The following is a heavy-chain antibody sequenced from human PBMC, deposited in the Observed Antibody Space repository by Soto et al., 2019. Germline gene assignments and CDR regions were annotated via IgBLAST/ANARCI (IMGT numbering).Heavy chain of an antibody. CDR2: FDPEDGET. J-gene: IGHJ4*02. D-gene: IGHD3-10*01. Sequence: PGESLKISCKGSGYTLTELSMYWVRQAPGKGLEWMGGFDPEDGETIYAQKFQGRVTMTEDTSTDTAYMELSSLRSEDTAVYYCAGFGESADYWGQGTLVTVSS. CDR1: GYTLTELS. CDR3: AGFGESADY. V-gene: IGHV1-24*01.